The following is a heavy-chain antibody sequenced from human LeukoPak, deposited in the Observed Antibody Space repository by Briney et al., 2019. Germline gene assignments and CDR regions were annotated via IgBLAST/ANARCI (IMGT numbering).Heavy chain of an antibody. Sequence: PGGSLTLLCAASGFTLSSYWMSWVRQAPGKGREWVSGICASGGSTYYADSVKGRFTISRDNYKNTLYLQMNSLRTEDTAVYYCAKAEGYDILTGLDYWGQGTLVTVSS. CDR3: AKAEGYDILTGLDY. CDR2: ICASGGST. V-gene: IGHV3-23*01. J-gene: IGHJ4*02. D-gene: IGHD3-9*01. CDR1: GFTLSSYW.